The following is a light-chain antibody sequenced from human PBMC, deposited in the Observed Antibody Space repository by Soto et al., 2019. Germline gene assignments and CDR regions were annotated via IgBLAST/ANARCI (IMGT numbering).Light chain of an antibody. CDR3: QQSMSYSAHGLT. CDR2: DAS. Sequence: DIQMAQSPSALFASIGDRVSVTCRASQPIFTSLAWYQQKPGKAPKLLIYDASVLQTGVPSRFSGFSSGTDFTLTISGLQPDDFATWFCQQSMSYSAHGLTFGGGTKVGIK. J-gene: IGKJ4*01. CDR1: QPIFTS. V-gene: IGKV1-5*01.